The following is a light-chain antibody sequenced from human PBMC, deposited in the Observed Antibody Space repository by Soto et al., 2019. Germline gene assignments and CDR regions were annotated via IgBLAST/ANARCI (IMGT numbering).Light chain of an antibody. CDR1: RSVLYFSNNKNY. J-gene: IGKJ2*01. CDR2: WAS. Sequence: DFVMTQSPDSLAVSLGGRATINCKSSRSVLYFSNNKNYLSWYQQKPGQPPKLLIYWASIRESGVPDRFSGSGSGTEFTLTISSLQAEDVAVYYCQQYYGTPYTFGQGNKLEIK. V-gene: IGKV4-1*01. CDR3: QQYYGTPYT.